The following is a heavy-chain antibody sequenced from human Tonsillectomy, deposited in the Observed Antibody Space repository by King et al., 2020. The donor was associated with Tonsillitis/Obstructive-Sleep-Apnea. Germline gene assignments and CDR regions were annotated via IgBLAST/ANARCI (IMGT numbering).Heavy chain of an antibody. V-gene: IGHV3-23*04. Sequence: VQLVESGGGLVQPGGSLRLSCAASGITFSSYAMRWVRQAPGKGLEWVSAVSGSGGSRYYADSVKGRFTISRDNSRKTLFLQMNSPRVEDTAVYYCAKGGYDTLAGYPTYFDYWGQGTLVTVSS. D-gene: IGHD3-9*01. CDR1: GITFSSYA. CDR3: AKGGYDTLAGYPTYFDY. CDR2: VSGSGGSR. J-gene: IGHJ4*02.